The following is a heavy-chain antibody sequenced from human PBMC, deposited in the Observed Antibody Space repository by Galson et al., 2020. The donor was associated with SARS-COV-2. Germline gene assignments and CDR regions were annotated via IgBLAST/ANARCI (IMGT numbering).Heavy chain of an antibody. Sequence: ASVKVSCKASGYTFTSYYMHWVRQAPGQGLEWMGIINPSGGSTSYAQKFQGRVTMTRDTSTSTVYMELSSLRSEDTAVYYCARDPIMITFGGVIPGDWFDPWGQGTLVTVSS. CDR2: INPSGGST. V-gene: IGHV1-46*01. CDR3: ARDPIMITFGGVIPGDWFDP. CDR1: GYTFTSYY. J-gene: IGHJ5*02. D-gene: IGHD3-16*02.